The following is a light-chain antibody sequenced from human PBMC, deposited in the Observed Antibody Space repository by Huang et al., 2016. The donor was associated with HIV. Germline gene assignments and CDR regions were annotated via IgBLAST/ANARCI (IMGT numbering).Light chain of an antibody. Sequence: IVMTQSPLSLPVTPGEPASMSCRSSQSLLHDNQYNYVDWYLQKPGQSPQVLIYLGANRAPGVPDRCSGSGSGTNFTLTINRVEAEDVGIYYCMQALQTPTFGGGTRVEIK. V-gene: IGKV2-28*01. CDR1: QSLLHDNQYNY. J-gene: IGKJ4*01. CDR2: LGA. CDR3: MQALQTPT.